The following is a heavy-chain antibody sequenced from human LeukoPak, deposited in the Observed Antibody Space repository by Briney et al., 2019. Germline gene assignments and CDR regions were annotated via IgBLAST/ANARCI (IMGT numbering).Heavy chain of an antibody. Sequence: PGGSLRLSCAASGFTFRRYGMNWVRQAPGKGLEWVAAISGSGGSTYYRDSVKGRFTISRDNSKNTLFLQMNSLRAEDTAVYYCARVLRYCSGGNCYSGGLGYMDVWGKGTTVTISS. CDR3: ARVLRYCSGGNCYSGGLGYMDV. CDR1: GFTFRRYG. CDR2: ISGSGGST. V-gene: IGHV3-23*01. J-gene: IGHJ6*03. D-gene: IGHD2-15*01.